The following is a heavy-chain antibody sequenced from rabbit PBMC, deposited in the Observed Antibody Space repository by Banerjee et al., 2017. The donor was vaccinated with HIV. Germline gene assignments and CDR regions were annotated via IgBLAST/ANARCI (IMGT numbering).Heavy chain of an antibody. V-gene: IGHV1S40*01. J-gene: IGHJ6*01. CDR1: GFSFSSSDY. CDR2: IAGGSGGFT. Sequence: QQLVESGGDLVKPGASLTLTCTASGFSFSSSDYMCWVRQAPGKGLEWMSCIAGGSGGFTYSASWAKGRFTISKTSSTTVTLQMTSLTAADTATYFCARDTGSSFSSYGMDLWGPGTLVTVS. D-gene: IGHD8-1*01. CDR3: ARDTGSSFSSYGMDL.